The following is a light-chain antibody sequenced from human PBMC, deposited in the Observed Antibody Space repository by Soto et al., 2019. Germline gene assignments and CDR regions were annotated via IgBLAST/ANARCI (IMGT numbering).Light chain of an antibody. CDR1: QSIGRW. Sequence: DVQMTQAPSTLSASGGDIVTITCRASQSIGRWLAWYQQKPGKAPKLLSYDASILENGVPSRFSGSGSGTEFALTISSLQADEFEIYYCQQYNSYPPNFGGGTTVELK. CDR3: QQYNSYPPN. V-gene: IGKV1-5*01. J-gene: IGKJ4*01. CDR2: DAS.